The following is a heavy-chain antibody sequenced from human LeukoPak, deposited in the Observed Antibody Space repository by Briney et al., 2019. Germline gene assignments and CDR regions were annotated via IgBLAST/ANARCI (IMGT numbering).Heavy chain of an antibody. CDR1: GGSISSYY. J-gene: IGHJ6*02. CDR2: INHSGST. CDR3: ARLGSGSYSNAYYYYYGMDV. D-gene: IGHD3-10*01. Sequence: SETLSLTCTVSGGSISSYYWSWIRQPPGKGLEWIGEINHSGSTNYNPSLKSRVTISVDTSKNQFSLKLSSVTAADTAVYYCARLGSGSYSNAYYYYYGMDVWGQGTTVTVSS. V-gene: IGHV4-34*01.